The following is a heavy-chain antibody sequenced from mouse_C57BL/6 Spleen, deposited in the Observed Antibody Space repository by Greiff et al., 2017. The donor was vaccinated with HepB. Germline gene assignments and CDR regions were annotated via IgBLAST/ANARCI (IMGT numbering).Heavy chain of an antibody. J-gene: IGHJ4*01. CDR1: GFTFSNYW. CDR2: IRLKSDNYAT. CDR3: TVGAMDY. Sequence: EVQLQESGGGLVQPGGSMKLSCVASGFTFSNYWMNWVRPSPEKGLEWVAQIRLKSDNYATHYAESVKGRFTISRDDSKSSVYLQMNNLRAEDTGIYYCTVGAMDYWGQGTSVTVSS. V-gene: IGHV6-3*01.